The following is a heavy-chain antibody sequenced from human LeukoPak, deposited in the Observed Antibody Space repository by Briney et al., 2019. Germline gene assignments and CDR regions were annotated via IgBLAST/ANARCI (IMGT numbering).Heavy chain of an antibody. CDR1: GFTFSTYG. D-gene: IGHD6-19*01. J-gene: IGHJ4*02. Sequence: GGSLRLSCAASGFTFSTYGMNWVRQAPGKGLEWVAVISYDGSNKYYADSVKGRFTISRDNSKNTLYLQMNSLRAEDTAVYYCAKGQTFYRIAVLDYWGQGTLVTVSS. CDR2: ISYDGSNK. CDR3: AKGQTFYRIAVLDY. V-gene: IGHV3-30*18.